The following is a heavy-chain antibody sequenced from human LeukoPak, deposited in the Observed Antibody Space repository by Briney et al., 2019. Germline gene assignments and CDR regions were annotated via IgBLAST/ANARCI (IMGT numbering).Heavy chain of an antibody. V-gene: IGHV3-11*03. Sequence: GGSLRLSCAASGFTFSDYYMSWIRQAPGKGLEWVSYISSSSSYTNYADSVKGRFTISRDNAKNSLYLQMNSLRAEDTAVYYCASAHTYYYDSGGRPDAFDIWGQGTMVTVSS. CDR3: ASAHTYYYDSGGRPDAFDI. CDR1: GFTFSDYY. D-gene: IGHD3-22*01. J-gene: IGHJ3*02. CDR2: ISSSSSYT.